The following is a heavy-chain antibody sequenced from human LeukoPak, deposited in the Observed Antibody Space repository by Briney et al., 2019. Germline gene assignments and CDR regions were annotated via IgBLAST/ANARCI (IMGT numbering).Heavy chain of an antibody. J-gene: IGHJ4*02. CDR2: ISSGSSYI. V-gene: IGHV3-21*01. CDR3: AGIRGPT. CDR1: GFIFSNYN. Sequence: PGGSLRLSCAASGFIFSNYNMNWVRQAPGKGLEWVSSISSGSSYIHYADSVKGRFTISRDNAKNSLCLQMNSLRAEDTAVYYCAGIRGPTWGQGTLVTVSS.